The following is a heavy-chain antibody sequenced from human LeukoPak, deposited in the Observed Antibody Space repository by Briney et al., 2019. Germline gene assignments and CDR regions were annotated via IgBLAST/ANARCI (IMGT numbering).Heavy chain of an antibody. D-gene: IGHD4-17*01. J-gene: IGHJ4*02. CDR3: ARGNGRKVTTYRYFDY. V-gene: IGHV1-8*02. Sequence: GASVKVSCKASGYTFTSYDINWVRQATGQGLEWMGWMNPNSGNTGYAQKFQGRVTMTRNTSISTAYMELSSLRSEDTAVYYCARGNGRKVTTYRYFDYWGQGTLVTVSS. CDR2: MNPNSGNT. CDR1: GYTFTSYD.